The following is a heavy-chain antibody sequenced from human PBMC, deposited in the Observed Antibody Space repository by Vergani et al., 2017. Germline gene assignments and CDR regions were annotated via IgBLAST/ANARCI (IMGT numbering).Heavy chain of an antibody. CDR3: ARAFRGDIVVVPAADAFDI. CDR1: GFTFSSYE. D-gene: IGHD2-2*01. J-gene: IGHJ3*02. CDR2: ISSSGNTI. Sequence: EVQLVESGGGLVQPEGSLRLSCAASGFTFSSYEMNWVRQAPGKGLEWVSYISSSGNTIYYADSVKGRFTISRDNAKNSLYLQMNSLRAEDTAVYYCARAFRGDIVVVPAADAFDIWGQGTMVTVSS. V-gene: IGHV3-48*03.